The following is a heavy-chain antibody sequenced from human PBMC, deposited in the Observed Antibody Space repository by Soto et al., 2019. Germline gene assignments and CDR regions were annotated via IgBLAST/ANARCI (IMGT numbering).Heavy chain of an antibody. CDR1: GFTFSNAW. CDR2: IKRKTDGGTT. J-gene: IGHJ4*02. V-gene: IGHV3-15*01. D-gene: IGHD5-18*01. CDR3: TTGTWIQLWVPDY. Sequence: EVHLVEFEGDLVKPGRSLRLSCAASGFTFSNAWMSWVRQAPGKGLEWVGHIKRKTDGGTTDYAAPVKGRFTISRDDSKNTLYLQMHSLKTEDTAVYYCTTGTWIQLWVPDYWGQGTLVTVSS.